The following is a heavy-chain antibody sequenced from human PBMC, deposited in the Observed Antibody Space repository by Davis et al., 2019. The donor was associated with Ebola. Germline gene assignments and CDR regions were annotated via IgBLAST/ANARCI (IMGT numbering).Heavy chain of an antibody. CDR1: GYSFTTYD. CDR2: IIPVFGTP. Sequence: SVKVSCKASGYSFTTYDINWVRQASGQGLDWMGGIIPVFGTPKYAQKFQGRVTITADESTSTAYMELSSLRSEDTAVYYCAREVGETKLDQWGQGTLVTVSS. J-gene: IGHJ4*02. V-gene: IGHV1-69*13. D-gene: IGHD1-26*01. CDR3: AREVGETKLDQ.